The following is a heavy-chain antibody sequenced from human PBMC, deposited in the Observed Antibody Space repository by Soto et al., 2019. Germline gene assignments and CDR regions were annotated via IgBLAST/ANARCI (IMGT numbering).Heavy chain of an antibody. V-gene: IGHV4-4*02. D-gene: IGHD4-17*01. CDR1: GDSISSPIW. CDR2: SYHNGNT. CDR3: AGRGGIYDDYKINYFDS. Sequence: QVQLQESGPGLVKPSETLSLTCTVFGDSISSPIWWSWVRQPPGKGLEWIGESYHNGNTHYNPSLKSRVTVSVAKSRNHFSLKLISVTAADTAVYYCAGRGGIYDDYKINYFDSWGQGALVTVSS. J-gene: IGHJ4*02.